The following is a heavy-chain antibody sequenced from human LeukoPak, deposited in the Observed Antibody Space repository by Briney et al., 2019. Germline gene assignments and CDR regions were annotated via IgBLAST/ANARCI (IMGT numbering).Heavy chain of an antibody. CDR2: INPKSGDT. CDR3: AREGDELFFDY. CDR1: GYSFTGYY. V-gene: IGHV1-2*06. J-gene: IGHJ4*02. Sequence: GASVKVSCKASGYSFTGYYMHWVRQAAGQGLEWMGRINPKSGDTKYAQKFQGRVTMTRDTSISTAYMELSRLRSDDTAVFYCAREGDELFFDYWGQGTLVTVSS. D-gene: IGHD1-7*01.